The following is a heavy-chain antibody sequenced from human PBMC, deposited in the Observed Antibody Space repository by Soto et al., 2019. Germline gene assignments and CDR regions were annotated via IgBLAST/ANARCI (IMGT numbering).Heavy chain of an antibody. CDR2: ISYDGSNK. CDR1: GFTFSSYG. J-gene: IGHJ4*02. CDR3: AKDLSVRKSIVVVPAACDY. V-gene: IGHV3-30*18. D-gene: IGHD2-2*01. Sequence: GGSLRLSCAASGFTFSSYGMHWVRQAPGKGLEWVAVISYDGSNKYYADSVKGRFTISRDNSKNTLYLQMNSLRAEDTAVYYCAKDLSVRKSIVVVPAACDYWGQGTLVTVSS.